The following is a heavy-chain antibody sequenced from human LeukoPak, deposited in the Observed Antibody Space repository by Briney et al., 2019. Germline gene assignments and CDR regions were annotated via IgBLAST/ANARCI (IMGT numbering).Heavy chain of an antibody. Sequence: SETLSLTCTVSGGSISSYYWSWIRQPAGKGLEWIGRIYSGGSTNYNPSLKSRVTMSVDSSNNQFSLKLSSVTAADTAVFYCARENTGNYREFDYWGQGTLGTVSS. V-gene: IGHV4-4*07. CDR1: GGSISSYY. D-gene: IGHD1-26*01. CDR3: ARENTGNYREFDY. CDR2: IYSGGST. J-gene: IGHJ4*01.